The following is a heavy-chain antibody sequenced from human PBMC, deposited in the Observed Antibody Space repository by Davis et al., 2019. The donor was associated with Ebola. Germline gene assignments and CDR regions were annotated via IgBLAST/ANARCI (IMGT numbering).Heavy chain of an antibody. D-gene: IGHD4-11*01. CDR1: GGSISRGVYS. V-gene: IGHV4-30-4*07. CDR3: ARGLTTAVTSGFDP. CDR2: IYYSGST. Sequence: PSETLSLTCAVSGGSISRGVYSWSWIRQPPGKGLEWIGYIYYSGSTYYKPSLKSRVTISLDTSKNQFSLNLYSVTAADTAVYYCARGLTTAVTSGFDPWGQGTLVTVSS. J-gene: IGHJ5*02.